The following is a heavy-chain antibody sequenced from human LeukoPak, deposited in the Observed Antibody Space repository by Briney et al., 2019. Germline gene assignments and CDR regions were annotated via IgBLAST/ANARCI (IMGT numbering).Heavy chain of an antibody. V-gene: IGHV3-33*06. CDR2: IWYDGSNK. J-gene: IGHJ3*02. Sequence: GGSLRLSCAASGFTFSSYGMHWVRQAPGKGLEWVAVIWYDGSNKYYADSVKGRFTISRDNSKNTMYLQMDGLRAEDTAVYYCWKTPVGAPWAFDIWGQGTMVTVSS. D-gene: IGHD1-26*01. CDR3: WKTPVGAPWAFDI. CDR1: GFTFSSYG.